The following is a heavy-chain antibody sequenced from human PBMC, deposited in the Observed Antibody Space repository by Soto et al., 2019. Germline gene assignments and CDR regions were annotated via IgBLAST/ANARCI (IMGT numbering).Heavy chain of an antibody. CDR2: IFHSGDT. CDR1: GYSISSGYY. CDR3: GGLLDDGRGYCCYDY. Sequence: SETLSLTCAVSGYSISSGYYWGWIRQPPGNGLERIGSIFHSGDTYDNTSLKSRVTMSVDMSKNQFSLKLSSVTAADTAVDFCGGLLDDGRGYCCYDYWGQGNPV. D-gene: IGHD3-22*01. J-gene: IGHJ4*03. V-gene: IGHV4-38-2*01.